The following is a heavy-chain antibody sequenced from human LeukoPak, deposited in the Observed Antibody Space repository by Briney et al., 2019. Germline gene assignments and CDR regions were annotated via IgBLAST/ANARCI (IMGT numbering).Heavy chain of an antibody. CDR3: ARTHRYTVTDY. CDR2: IYYSGKT. D-gene: IGHD2-21*02. Sequence: SETLSLTCTVSGGSISIARDAYFWAWIRQPPGKGLEWIGNIYYSGKTNYSPSLKSRVTMSVDPSKNQFSLSLASVTAADTAVYFCARTHRYTVTDYWGQGTLVIVSS. CDR1: GGSISIARDAYF. J-gene: IGHJ4*02. V-gene: IGHV4-39*01.